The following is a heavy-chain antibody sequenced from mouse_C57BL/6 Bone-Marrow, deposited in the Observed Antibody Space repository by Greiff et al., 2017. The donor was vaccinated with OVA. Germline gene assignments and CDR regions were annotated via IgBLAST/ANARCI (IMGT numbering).Heavy chain of an antibody. Sequence: VQLQQSGAELVRPGTSVKVSCKASGYAFTNYLIEWVKQRPGQGLEWIGVINPGSGGTNYNEKFKGKATLTADKSSSTAYMQLSSLTSEDSAVYFCARVYDYDGGPWFAYWGQGTLVTVSA. CDR2: INPGSGGT. J-gene: IGHJ3*01. V-gene: IGHV1-54*01. D-gene: IGHD2-4*01. CDR1: GYAFTNYL. CDR3: ARVYDYDGGPWFAY.